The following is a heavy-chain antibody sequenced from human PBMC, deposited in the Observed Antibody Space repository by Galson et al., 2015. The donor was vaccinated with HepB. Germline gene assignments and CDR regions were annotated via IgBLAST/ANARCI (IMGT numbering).Heavy chain of an antibody. CDR2: IYYTGNT. CDR1: GVSSSSRSYY. J-gene: IGHJ6*02. D-gene: IGHD6-13*01. Sequence: LSLTCSVSGVSSSSRSYYWVWIRQPPGKGLEYIGSIYYTGNTYYNPSLKSRVTTSLDTSKNQFSLKLTSVTATDTAVYYCARAAGDTLTYAMDVWGQGNPGHRLL. V-gene: IGHV4-39*01. CDR3: ARAAGDTLTYAMDV.